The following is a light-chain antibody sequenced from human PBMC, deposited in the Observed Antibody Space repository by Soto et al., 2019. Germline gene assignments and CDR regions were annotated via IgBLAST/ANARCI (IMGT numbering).Light chain of an antibody. CDR2: EDN. V-gene: IGLV6-57*01. CDR1: SGSIASNY. Sequence: FMLTQPHSVSESPGKTVTISCTRSSGSIASNYVQGYQQRPGSSPTAVIYEDNQRPSGVPDRFSGSIDSSSNSASLTISGLKAEDEADYYCQSYDSSTPVVFGGGTQLTVL. J-gene: IGLJ7*01. CDR3: QSYDSSTPVV.